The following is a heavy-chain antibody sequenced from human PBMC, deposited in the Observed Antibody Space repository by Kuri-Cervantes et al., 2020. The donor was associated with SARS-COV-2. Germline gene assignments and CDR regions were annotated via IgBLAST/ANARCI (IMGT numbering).Heavy chain of an antibody. V-gene: IGHV4-34*01. Sequence: GSLRLSCAVYAGSLRNYYWSWIRQSPGKGMEWIGEISQSGRTNYNPSLESRVTISVDTSKNQFSLNLRSVTAADTAVYYCARYDYGDYVDAFDIWGQGTMVTVSS. CDR1: AGSLRNYY. CDR2: ISQSGRT. J-gene: IGHJ3*02. CDR3: ARYDYGDYVDAFDI. D-gene: IGHD4-17*01.